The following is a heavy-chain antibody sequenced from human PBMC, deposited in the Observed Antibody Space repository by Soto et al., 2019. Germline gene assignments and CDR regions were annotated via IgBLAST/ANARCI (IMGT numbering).Heavy chain of an antibody. V-gene: IGHV3-21*01. CDR3: VRARSTDSSPDY. Sequence: GGSLRLSCAASGFTFSLYSMIWVRQALGKGLEWVASITSSSSYIYYEDSLKGRFTISRDNAKNSLFLQLDSLRAEDTAVYFCVRARSTDSSPDYWGQGTLVTVSS. CDR2: ITSSSSYI. J-gene: IGHJ4*02. D-gene: IGHD6-19*01. CDR1: GFTFSLYS.